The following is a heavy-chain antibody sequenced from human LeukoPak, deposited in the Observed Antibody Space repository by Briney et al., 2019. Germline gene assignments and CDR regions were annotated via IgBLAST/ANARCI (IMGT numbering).Heavy chain of an antibody. CDR1: GITFSSYA. J-gene: IGHJ6*04. Sequence: SLKVSCKASGITFSSYAISWVPQAPGQGLELMGGIIPIFVTSNYAQKFQGTVTITADKPTSPAYMELSSLRSEHTAVYYCARAPLPLVVVPAAMTHYYYGMDVWGKGTTVTVSS. CDR3: ARAPLPLVVVPAAMTHYYYGMDV. CDR2: IIPIFVTS. V-gene: IGHV1-69*06. D-gene: IGHD2-2*01.